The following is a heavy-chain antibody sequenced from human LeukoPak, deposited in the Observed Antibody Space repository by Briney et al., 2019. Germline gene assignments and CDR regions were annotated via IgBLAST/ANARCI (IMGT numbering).Heavy chain of an antibody. V-gene: IGHV3-30-3*01. Sequence: GRSLRLSCAASGFTFSSYAMHWVRQAPGKGLEWVVVISYDGSNKYYADSVKGRFTISRDNSKNTLYLQMNSLRAEDTAVYYCARPGVVTGTYYFDYWGQGTLVTVSS. CDR1: GFTFSSYA. J-gene: IGHJ4*02. CDR3: ARPGVVTGTYYFDY. D-gene: IGHD2-15*01. CDR2: ISYDGSNK.